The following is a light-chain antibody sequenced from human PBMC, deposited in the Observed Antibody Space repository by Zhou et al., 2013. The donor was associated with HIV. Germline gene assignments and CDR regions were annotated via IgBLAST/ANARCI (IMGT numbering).Light chain of an antibody. Sequence: QSVLTQPPSASGTPGQRVTISCSGRDSNIGSNTVNWYRQLPGTAPKLLVYSDNQRPSGVPDRLSGSRSGTSASLAISGLQSEDEADYYCATWDDSLSAWVFGGGTKLTVL. CDR2: SDN. CDR3: ATWDDSLSAWV. V-gene: IGLV1-44*01. J-gene: IGLJ3*02. CDR1: DSNIGSNT.